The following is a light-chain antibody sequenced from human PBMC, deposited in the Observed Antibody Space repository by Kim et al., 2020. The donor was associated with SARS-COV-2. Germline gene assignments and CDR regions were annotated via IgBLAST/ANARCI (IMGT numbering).Light chain of an antibody. CDR2: DTS. V-gene: IGKV3-11*01. Sequence: SLSAGEGATRSYRASQSVTSYLACDQQKSGQAPRLRIYDTSNRATGIPARFSGSGSGTDFTLTISSLDPEDFAVYYCHHADNWPTFGQGTKVDIK. CDR1: QSVTSY. CDR3: HHADNWPT. J-gene: IGKJ1*01.